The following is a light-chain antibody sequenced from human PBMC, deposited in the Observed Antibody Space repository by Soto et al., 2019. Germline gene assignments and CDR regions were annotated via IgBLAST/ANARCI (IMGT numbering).Light chain of an antibody. V-gene: IGKV1-39*01. Sequence: DIQMTQSPSSLSASVGDRGTMTCRASQPISIYLNWYQQKPGRAPKILIYAASRLRSGVPSRFSADGSGTDFTLTISSLQPEDFATYYCLQSSSTPPFTFGPGTKVDLK. CDR2: AAS. CDR3: LQSSSTPPFT. J-gene: IGKJ3*01. CDR1: QPISIY.